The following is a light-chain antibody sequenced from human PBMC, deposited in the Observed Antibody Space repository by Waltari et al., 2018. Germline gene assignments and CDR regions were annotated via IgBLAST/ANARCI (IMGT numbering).Light chain of an antibody. J-gene: IGKJ1*01. CDR3: LQYNSYSWT. V-gene: IGKV1-5*03. Sequence: DIQMTQSPSTLSASFGARVTSTSRASQTISNWLAWCQQKPGKAPKLPLYKASGLESGVPSRFSGSGSGTDFTLTISSLQPEDVGTYYCLQYNSYSWTFGHGTKVEI. CDR1: QTISNW. CDR2: KAS.